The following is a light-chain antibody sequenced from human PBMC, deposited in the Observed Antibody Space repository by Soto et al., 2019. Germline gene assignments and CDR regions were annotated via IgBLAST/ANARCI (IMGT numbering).Light chain of an antibody. CDR3: HQRSSWPLT. Sequence: EIVLTQTPGTLSLFPGERATLSCRASQTVGYYLAWYQQKAGQAPRPLIYDASNRAPGIPARFSGSGSGTDFTLTISSLEPEDFAVYYCHQRSSWPLTFGGGSMVDIK. J-gene: IGKJ4*01. V-gene: IGKV3-11*01. CDR2: DAS. CDR1: QTVGYY.